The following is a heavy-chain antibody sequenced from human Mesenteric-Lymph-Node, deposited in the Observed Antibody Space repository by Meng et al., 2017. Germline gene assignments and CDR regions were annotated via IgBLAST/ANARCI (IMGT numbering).Heavy chain of an antibody. Sequence: GGSLRLSCAASGFTFSSYWMSWVRQAPGKGLEWVANMNEDGSARYYVDSVKGRFTISRDNTKNSLYLQMNSLRAEDTAVYYCARDRYYYDSSGYPPYYYYGMDVWGQGTTVTVSS. CDR2: MNEDGSAR. CDR1: GFTFSSYW. J-gene: IGHJ6*02. D-gene: IGHD3-22*01. V-gene: IGHV3-7*01. CDR3: ARDRYYYDSSGYPPYYYYGMDV.